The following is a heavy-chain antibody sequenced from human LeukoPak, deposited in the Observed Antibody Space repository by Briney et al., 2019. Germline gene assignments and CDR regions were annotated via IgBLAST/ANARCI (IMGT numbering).Heavy chain of an antibody. CDR2: IKSKPAGGTI. J-gene: IGHJ4*02. V-gene: IGHV3-15*01. CDR3: TTDLREHFFGS. Sequence: GGSLRLSCAASGFIFSNAWLSWVRQAPGKGLEWLGRIKSKPAGGTIDYAAPIKGRFTISRDDSKKTVYLQMDRLQTEDTAVYYCTTDLREHFFGSWGQGTVVTVSS. CDR1: GFIFSNAW.